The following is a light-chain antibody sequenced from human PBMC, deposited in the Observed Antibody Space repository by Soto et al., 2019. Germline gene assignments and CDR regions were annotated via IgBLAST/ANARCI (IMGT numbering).Light chain of an antibody. J-gene: IGLJ3*02. V-gene: IGLV2-11*01. CDR1: SSDVGDYNY. Sequence: QSALTQPRSVSGSPGQSVTISCTGTSSDVGDYNYVSWYQQYPGKAPKLVIYDVSKRPSGVPDRFSGSKSGNTASLTISGMQGEDEADYYCCSFAGSYTFWVFGGGTQLTVL. CDR3: CSFAGSYTFWV. CDR2: DVS.